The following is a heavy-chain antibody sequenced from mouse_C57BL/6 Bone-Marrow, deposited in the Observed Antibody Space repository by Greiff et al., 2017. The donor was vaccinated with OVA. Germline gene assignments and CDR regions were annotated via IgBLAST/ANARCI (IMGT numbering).Heavy chain of an antibody. CDR3: ANYGSRWYFDV. CDR2: IYPGDGDT. V-gene: IGHV1-82*01. J-gene: IGHJ1*03. CDR1: GYAFSSSW. D-gene: IGHD1-1*01. Sequence: VQLQESGPELVKPGASVKISCKASGYAFSSSWMNWVKQRPGKGLEWIGRIYPGDGDTNYNGKFKGKATLTADKSSSTAYMQLSSLTSEDSAVYFCANYGSRWYFDVWGTGTTVTVSS.